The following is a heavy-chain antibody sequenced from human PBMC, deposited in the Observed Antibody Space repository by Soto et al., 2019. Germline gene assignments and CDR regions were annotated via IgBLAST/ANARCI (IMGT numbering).Heavy chain of an antibody. CDR1: GGSISTYY. CDR3: ARGGHRTDGVCSALDY. CDR2: IYYSGTA. J-gene: IGHJ4*02. D-gene: IGHD2-8*01. Sequence: QVQLQESGPGLVKPSETLSLTCTVSGGSISTYYWSWIRQPPGKGLEWIGYIYYSGTASYNPSLKSRVTISLDTSKNQFSLKLSSVTAADTAVYYCARGGHRTDGVCSALDYWGQGTLVTVSS. V-gene: IGHV4-59*08.